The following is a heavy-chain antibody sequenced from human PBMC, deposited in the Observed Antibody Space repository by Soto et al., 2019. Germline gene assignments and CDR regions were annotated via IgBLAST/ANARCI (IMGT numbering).Heavy chain of an antibody. J-gene: IGHJ3*02. CDR2: INPNSGGT. D-gene: IGHD4-17*01. V-gene: IGHV1-2*04. Sequence: ASVKVSCKASGYTFTGYYMHWVRQAPGQGLEWMGWINPNSGGTNYAQKFQGWVTMTRDTSISTAYMELSRLRSDDTAVYYCATAFVYGDLPNTGAFYIWGQGSMVTVSS. CDR1: GYTFTGYY. CDR3: ATAFVYGDLPNTGAFYI.